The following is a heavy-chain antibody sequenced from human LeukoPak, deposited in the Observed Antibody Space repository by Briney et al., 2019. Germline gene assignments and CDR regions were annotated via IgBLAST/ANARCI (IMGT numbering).Heavy chain of an antibody. V-gene: IGHV3-30*02. D-gene: IGHD3-22*01. Sequence: GGSLRLSCAASGFTFSSYGMHWVRQAPGKGLEWVAFIRYDGTNKYYADSVKGRFTISRDNSKNTLYLQMNSLRAEDTAVYYCAKDKNYYDTQDTDYWGQGTLVTVSS. CDR2: IRYDGTNK. CDR1: GFTFSSYG. CDR3: AKDKNYYDTQDTDY. J-gene: IGHJ4*02.